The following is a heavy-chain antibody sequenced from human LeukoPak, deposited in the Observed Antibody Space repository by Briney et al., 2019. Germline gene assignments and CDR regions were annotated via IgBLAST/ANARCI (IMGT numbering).Heavy chain of an antibody. CDR2: IKQEGSEK. J-gene: IGHJ4*02. Sequence: GGSLRLSCAASGFTFSSYWMSWVRQAPGRGLEWVANIKQEGSEKYYVDSVKGRFTISRDNAKNSLYMQMNSLRAEDTAVYYCGRSAAAGFFDYWGQGTLVTVSS. CDR3: GRSAAAGFFDY. CDR1: GFTFSSYW. V-gene: IGHV3-7*03. D-gene: IGHD6-13*01.